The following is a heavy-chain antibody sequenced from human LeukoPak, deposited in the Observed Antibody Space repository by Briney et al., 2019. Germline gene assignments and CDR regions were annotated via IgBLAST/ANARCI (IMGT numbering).Heavy chain of an antibody. Sequence: SETLSLTCTVSGGSISSYYWSWIRQPPGKGLEWIGYIYYGGSTNYNPSLKSRVTISVDTSKNQFSLKLSSVTAADTAVYYCARGTIFGGFDPWGQGTLVTVSS. CDR2: IYYGGST. J-gene: IGHJ5*02. D-gene: IGHD3-3*01. V-gene: IGHV4-59*01. CDR3: ARGTIFGGFDP. CDR1: GGSISSYY.